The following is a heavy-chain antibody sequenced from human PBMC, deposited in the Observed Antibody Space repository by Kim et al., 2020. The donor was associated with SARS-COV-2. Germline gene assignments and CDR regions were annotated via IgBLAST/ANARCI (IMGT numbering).Heavy chain of an antibody. Sequence: GGSLRLSCAASGFTFDDYAIQWVRQVPGKGLEWVSLISRDGGEIKYADSVKGRFTISRDNSKKSVYLQMKSLRSEDTALYYCVRGHQWLIKNGGQGTQATVSA. D-gene: IGHD6-19*01. CDR2: ISRDGGEI. J-gene: IGHJ4*02. CDR3: VRGHQWLIKN. V-gene: IGHV3-43*02. CDR1: GFTFDDYA.